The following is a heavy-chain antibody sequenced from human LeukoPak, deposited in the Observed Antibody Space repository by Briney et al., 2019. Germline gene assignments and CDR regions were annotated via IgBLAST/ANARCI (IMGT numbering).Heavy chain of an antibody. CDR2: IYTSGST. J-gene: IGHJ4*02. V-gene: IGHV4-61*02. Sequence: SETLSLTCTVSGGSISSGSYYWSWIRQPAGKGLEWIGRIYTSGSTNYNPSLKSRVTISVDTSKNQFSLKLSSVTAADTAVYYCARHSSGLEWLLPFDYWGQGTLVTVSS. CDR1: GGSISSGSYY. CDR3: ARHSSGLEWLLPFDY. D-gene: IGHD3-3*01.